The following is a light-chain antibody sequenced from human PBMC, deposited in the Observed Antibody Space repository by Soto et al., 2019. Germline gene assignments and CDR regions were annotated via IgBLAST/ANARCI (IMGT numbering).Light chain of an antibody. CDR3: QSADSSGTYV. CDR2: KDS. J-gene: IGLJ1*01. CDR1: ALPKQY. V-gene: IGLV3-25*02. Sequence: SYALTQPPSVSVSPGQTARITCSGDALPKQYAYWYQQKPGQAPVLVIYKDSERPSGIPERFSGSSSGTTVTLTIRGVRAEDEADYYCQSADSSGTYVFGTGTKVTV.